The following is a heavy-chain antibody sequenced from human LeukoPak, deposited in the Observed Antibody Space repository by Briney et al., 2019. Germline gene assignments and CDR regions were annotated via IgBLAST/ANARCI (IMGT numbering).Heavy chain of an antibody. V-gene: IGHV4-34*01. CDR1: GGSFSGYY. D-gene: IGHD4-11*01. J-gene: IGHJ6*03. CDR2: INHSGST. Sequence: SETLSLTCAVSGGSFSGYYWSWIRQPPPKGLERIGEINHSGSTNYNPSLKSRVTISVDTSKNQFSLKMSSVTAADTAVYYWAREPYSRYYYYYYMDVWGKGTTVTVSS. CDR3: AREPYSRYYYYYYMDV.